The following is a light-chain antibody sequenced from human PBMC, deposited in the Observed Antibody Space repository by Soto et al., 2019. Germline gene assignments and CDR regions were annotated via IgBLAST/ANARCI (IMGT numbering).Light chain of an antibody. J-gene: IGKJ1*01. CDR2: AAS. CDR3: QQSYGTPWT. Sequence: ELTQSPSSLTASVGDRVTITCRASQGIGNDLDWYQQKPGKAPQLLIYAASSLQSGVPSRFSGSGSGTDFTLTISTLQTEDFATYYCQQSYGTPWTFGQGTKVDI. V-gene: IGKV1-39*01. CDR1: QGIGND.